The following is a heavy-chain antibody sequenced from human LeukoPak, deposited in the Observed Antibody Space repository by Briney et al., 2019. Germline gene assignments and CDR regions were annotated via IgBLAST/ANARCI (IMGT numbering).Heavy chain of an antibody. Sequence: SGTLSLTCTVSGGSISSYYWSWIRQPPGKGLEWIGYIYYSGSTNYNPSLKSRVTISVDTSKNQFSLKLSSVTAADTAVYYCARSVLLSFPKNYYMDVWGKGTMVTVSS. J-gene: IGHJ6*03. CDR3: ARSVLLSFPKNYYMDV. CDR2: IYYSGST. V-gene: IGHV4-59*01. D-gene: IGHD3-10*01. CDR1: GGSISSYY.